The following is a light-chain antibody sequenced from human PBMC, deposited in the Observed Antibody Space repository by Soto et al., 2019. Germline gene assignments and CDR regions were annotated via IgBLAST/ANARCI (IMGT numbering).Light chain of an antibody. Sequence: EIVLTQSPGTLSLSPGERATLSCRASQSVSSSYLAWYQQKPGQAPRLLIYGASSRATGIPDRFSGSGSGTDFPLXXSRLEPEDFAVYYCQQYGSSPYTFGQGTKLEIK. CDR1: QSVSSSY. J-gene: IGKJ2*01. V-gene: IGKV3-20*01. CDR2: GAS. CDR3: QQYGSSPYT.